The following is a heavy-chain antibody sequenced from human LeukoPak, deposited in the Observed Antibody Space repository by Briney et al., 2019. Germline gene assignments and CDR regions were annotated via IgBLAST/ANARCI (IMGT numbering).Heavy chain of an antibody. Sequence: ASVKVSCKASGYTFTSYGISWVRQAPGQGLEWMGWISAYNGNTNYAQKLQGRLTMTTDTSTSTAYMELRSLRSDDTAVYYCARGYYDSSGYYGFDYWGQGTLVTVSS. D-gene: IGHD3-22*01. CDR1: GYTFTSYG. CDR3: ARGYYDSSGYYGFDY. CDR2: ISAYNGNT. J-gene: IGHJ4*02. V-gene: IGHV1-18*01.